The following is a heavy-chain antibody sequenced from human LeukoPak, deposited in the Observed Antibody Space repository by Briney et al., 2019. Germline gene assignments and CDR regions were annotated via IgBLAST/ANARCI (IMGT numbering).Heavy chain of an antibody. J-gene: IGHJ4*02. Sequence: ASVKVSCKASVYTFTIYGISWVRHAPGQGLEWMGWISAYNGNTNYAQKLQGRVTMTTDTSTSTAYMELRSLRSDDPAVYYCARGKYRDYPAYWGQGTLVTVSS. CDR3: ARGKYRDYPAY. CDR1: VYTFTIYG. V-gene: IGHV1-18*01. D-gene: IGHD2-2*02. CDR2: ISAYNGNT.